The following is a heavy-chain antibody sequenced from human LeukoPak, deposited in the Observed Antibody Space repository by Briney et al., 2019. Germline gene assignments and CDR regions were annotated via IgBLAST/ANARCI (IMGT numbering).Heavy chain of an antibody. J-gene: IGHJ5*02. Sequence: GGSLRLSCAASGFTFRAHSMHWVRQTPGKGLEWVAFTSYDGSKKYYGDSVKGRFTISRDNSKNTLYLEVSTLRVEDTAVYYCTRNPEMQYWFDPWGQGTLVTVSS. CDR1: GFTFRAHS. CDR2: TSYDGSKK. V-gene: IGHV3-30-3*01. CDR3: TRNPEMQYWFDP.